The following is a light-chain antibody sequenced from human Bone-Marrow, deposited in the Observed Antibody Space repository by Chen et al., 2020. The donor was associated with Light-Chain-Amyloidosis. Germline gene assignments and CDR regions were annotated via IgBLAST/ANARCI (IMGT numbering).Light chain of an antibody. CDR1: NIGSTS. V-gene: IGLV3-21*02. CDR3: QVWDRSSDRPV. CDR2: DDS. J-gene: IGLJ3*02. Sequence: SYVLTQPSSAAVAPGQTATIACAGNNIGSTSVHWYQQTPGQAPLLVIYDDSDRPSGIPERLSGSNSGNTATLTISRGEAGDEADYYCQVWDRSSDRPVFGGGTKLTVL.